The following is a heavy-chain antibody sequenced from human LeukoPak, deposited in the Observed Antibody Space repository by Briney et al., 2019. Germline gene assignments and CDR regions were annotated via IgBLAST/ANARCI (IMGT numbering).Heavy chain of an antibody. J-gene: IGHJ4*02. CDR3: AREGPYDSSGYIDY. CDR1: GGSISSSSYY. Sequence: SETLSLTCTVSGGSISSSSYYWGWIRQPPGKGLEWIGSIYYSGSTYYNPSLKSRVTISVDTSKNQFSLKLSSVTAADTAVYYCAREGPYDSSGYIDYWGQGTLVTVSS. D-gene: IGHD3-22*01. V-gene: IGHV4-39*07. CDR2: IYYSGST.